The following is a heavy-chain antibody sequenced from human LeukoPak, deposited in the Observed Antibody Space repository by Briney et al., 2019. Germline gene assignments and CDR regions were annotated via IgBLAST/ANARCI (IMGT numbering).Heavy chain of an antibody. J-gene: IGHJ5*02. Sequence: GASVKVSCKASGYPFTDYYIHWVRQAPGQGLEWMGWINPDSGGTNDAQKFQGRVTMTRDTSISTAYMELSSLKSDDTAVYYCARAYGVTPGDRWGQGTLVTVSS. CDR2: INPDSGGT. D-gene: IGHD4-17*01. CDR1: GYPFTDYY. V-gene: IGHV1-2*02. CDR3: ARAYGVTPGDR.